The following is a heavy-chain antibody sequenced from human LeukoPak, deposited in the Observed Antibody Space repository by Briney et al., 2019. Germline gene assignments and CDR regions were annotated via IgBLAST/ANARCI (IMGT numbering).Heavy chain of an antibody. J-gene: IGHJ3*02. CDR1: GFTFSSYS. D-gene: IGHD1-26*01. V-gene: IGHV3-21*01. Sequence: SGGSLRLSCAASGFTFSSYSMNWVRQAPGKGLERVSSISSSSSYIYYADSVKGRFTISRDNAKNSLYLQMNSLRAEDTAVYYCARALPSPLYSGSYADAFDIWGQGTMVTVSS. CDR3: ARALPSPLYSGSYADAFDI. CDR2: ISSSSSYI.